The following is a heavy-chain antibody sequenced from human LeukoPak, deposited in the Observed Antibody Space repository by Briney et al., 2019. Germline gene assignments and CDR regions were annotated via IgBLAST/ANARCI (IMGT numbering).Heavy chain of an antibody. Sequence: HAGGSLRLSCAASGFTFDDYAMHWVRQAPGKGLVWVSRINSDGSSTSYADSVKGRFTISRDNSKNTLYLQMNSLRAEGTAVYYCAKDRQWELVQPRGTFDYWGQGTLVTVSP. CDR3: AKDRQWELVQPRGTFDY. CDR1: GFTFDDYA. D-gene: IGHD1-26*01. J-gene: IGHJ4*02. CDR2: INSDGSST. V-gene: IGHV3-74*01.